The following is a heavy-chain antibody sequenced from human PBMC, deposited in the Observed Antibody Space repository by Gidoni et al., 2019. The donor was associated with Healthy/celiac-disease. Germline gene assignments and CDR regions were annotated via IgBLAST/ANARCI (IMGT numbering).Heavy chain of an antibody. V-gene: IGHV3-73*02. J-gene: IGHJ4*02. CDR2: IRSKANSYAT. CDR3: TTTPNHDY. CDR1: GFTFSGSA. Sequence: EVQLVESGGGLVQPGGSLNLSCAASGFTFSGSAMHWVRQASGKGLEWVGRIRSKANSYATAYAASVKGRFTISRDDSKNTAYLQMNSLKTEDTAVYYCTTTPNHDYWGQGTLVTVSS.